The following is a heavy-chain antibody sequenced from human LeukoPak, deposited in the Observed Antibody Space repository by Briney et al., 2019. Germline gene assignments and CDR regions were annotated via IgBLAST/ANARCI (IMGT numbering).Heavy chain of an antibody. Sequence: ASVKVSCKASGYTLTSYDINWVRQATGQGLEWMGWMNPNSGNTGYAQKFQGRVTMTRNTSISTAYMELSSLRSEDTAVYYCARGSIAVAGTDYWGQGTPVTVSS. D-gene: IGHD6-19*01. V-gene: IGHV1-8*01. CDR1: GYTLTSYD. CDR3: ARGSIAVAGTDY. J-gene: IGHJ4*02. CDR2: MNPNSGNT.